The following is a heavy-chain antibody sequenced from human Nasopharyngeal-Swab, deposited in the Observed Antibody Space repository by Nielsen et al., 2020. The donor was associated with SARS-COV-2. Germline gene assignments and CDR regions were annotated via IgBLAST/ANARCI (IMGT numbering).Heavy chain of an antibody. CDR3: ARAYSSSWYPGYYYYGMDV. CDR2: IYYSGST. CDR1: GGSISSYY. J-gene: IGHJ6*02. V-gene: IGHV4-59*01. D-gene: IGHD6-13*01. Sequence: SETLSLTSTVSGGSISSYYWSWIRQPPGKGLEWIGYIYYSGSTNYNPSLKSRVTISVDTSKSQFSLKLSSVTAADTAVYYCARAYSSSWYPGYYYYGMDVWGQGTTVTVSS.